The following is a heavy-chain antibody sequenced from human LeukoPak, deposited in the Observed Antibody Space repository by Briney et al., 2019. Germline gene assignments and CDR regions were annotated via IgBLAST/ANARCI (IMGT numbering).Heavy chain of an antibody. CDR1: GFSISSGYY. J-gene: IGHJ4*02. CDR2: IYTSGST. D-gene: IGHD5-24*01. CDR3: ASGRGQWGDGYNFVN. Sequence: HPSETLSLTCTVSGFSISSGYYWGWNRQPAGKGLEWIGRIYTSGSTNYNPSLKSRVTMSVDTSKNQLSLKLSSVTAADTAVYYCASGRGQWGDGYNFVNWGQGTLVTVSS. V-gene: IGHV4-4*07.